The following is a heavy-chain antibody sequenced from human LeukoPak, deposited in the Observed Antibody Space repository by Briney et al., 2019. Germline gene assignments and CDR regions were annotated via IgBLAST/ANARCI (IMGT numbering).Heavy chain of an antibody. J-gene: IGHJ6*03. CDR3: ARAPRYYYYYYMDV. CDR2: IYYSGST. Sequence: SETLSLTCTVSGGSISSYYWSWIRQPPGKGLEWLGYIYYSGSTNYNPSLKSRVTISVDTSKNQFSLKLSSVTAADTAVYYCARAPRYYYYYYMDVWGKGTTVTVSS. V-gene: IGHV4-59*01. CDR1: GGSISSYY.